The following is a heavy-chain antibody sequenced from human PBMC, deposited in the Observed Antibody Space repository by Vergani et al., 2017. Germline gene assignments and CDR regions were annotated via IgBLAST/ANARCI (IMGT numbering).Heavy chain of an antibody. Sequence: QVQLQESGPGLVKPSETLSLTCTVSGGSVSSGSYYWSWIRQPPGKGLEWIWYIYYSGGTNYNPSLKSRVTISVDTSKNQFSLNLSSVAAADTAVYYCARVAWWRQPVDYWGQGTLVTVSS. V-gene: IGHV4-61*01. CDR2: IYYSGGT. CDR3: ARVAWWRQPVDY. CDR1: GGSVSSGSYY. J-gene: IGHJ4*02. D-gene: IGHD2-15*01.